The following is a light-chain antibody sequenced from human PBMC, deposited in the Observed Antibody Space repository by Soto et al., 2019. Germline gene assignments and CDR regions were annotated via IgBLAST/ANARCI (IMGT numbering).Light chain of an antibody. CDR3: QQYNDWPPRT. J-gene: IGKJ2*01. CDR1: QSVSGN. Sequence: EIVVTQSPATLSVSPGKRVTLSCRASQSVSGNLAWYQQRSGQAPRLLIYGASTRATGVPIRFSGSGSETEFTLTISSLQSEDFGVYYCQQYNDWPPRTFGQGTKLEI. V-gene: IGKV3-15*01. CDR2: GAS.